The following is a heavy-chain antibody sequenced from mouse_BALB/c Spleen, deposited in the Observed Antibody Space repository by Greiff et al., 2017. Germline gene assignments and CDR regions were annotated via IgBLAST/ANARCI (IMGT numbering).Heavy chain of an antibody. CDR2: IDPANGNT. Sequence: VQLQQPGAELVKPGASVKLSCTASGFNIKDTYMHWVKQRPEQGLEWIGRIDPANGNTKYDPKFQGKATITADTSSNTAYLQLSSLTSEDTAVYYCARSHYYGSRSWFAYWGQGTLVTVAA. V-gene: IGHV14-3*02. J-gene: IGHJ3*01. CDR3: ARSHYYGSRSWFAY. D-gene: IGHD1-1*01. CDR1: GFNIKDTY.